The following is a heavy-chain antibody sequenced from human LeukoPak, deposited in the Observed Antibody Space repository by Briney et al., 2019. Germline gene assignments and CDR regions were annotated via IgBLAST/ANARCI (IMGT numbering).Heavy chain of an antibody. CDR2: ISSTSSYI. V-gene: IGHV3-21*01. CDR3: ARSGGYGAYRGLDDY. CDR1: EFTFSSYD. Sequence: GGSLRLSCAASEFTFSSYDMNWVRQAPGKGLEWVSSISSTSSYIYYADSVKGRFTISRDNAKNSLYLQMNSLRAEDTAVYYCARSGGYGAYRGLDDYWGQGTLVTVSS. J-gene: IGHJ4*02. D-gene: IGHD4-17*01.